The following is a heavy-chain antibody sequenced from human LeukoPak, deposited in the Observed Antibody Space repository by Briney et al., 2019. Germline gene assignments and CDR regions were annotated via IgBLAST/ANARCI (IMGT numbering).Heavy chain of an antibody. Sequence: GGSLRLSCAVSRFTFTAAWMSWVRQAPGEGLEWVSAISGSESSTYYADSVRGRFTISGDNSKNTLYLQMNSLRSEDTAVYYCAKVPTSFYTASWGFDNWGQGTLVTVSS. CDR3: AKVPTSFYTASWGFDN. D-gene: IGHD5-18*01. J-gene: IGHJ4*02. CDR1: RFTFTAAW. CDR2: ISGSESST. V-gene: IGHV3-23*01.